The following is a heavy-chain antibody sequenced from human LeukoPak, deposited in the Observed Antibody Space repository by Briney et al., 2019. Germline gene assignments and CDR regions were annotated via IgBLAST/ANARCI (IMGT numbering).Heavy chain of an antibody. J-gene: IGHJ4*02. D-gene: IGHD3-3*01. Sequence: GGSLRLSCAASGFTFSSYAMSWVRQAPGKGLEWVSSISSSSSYIYYADSVKGRFTISRDNAKNSLYLQMNSLRAEDTAVYYCARDRGLEWLDYWGQGTLVTVSS. CDR2: ISSSSSYI. CDR3: ARDRGLEWLDY. V-gene: IGHV3-21*01. CDR1: GFTFSSYA.